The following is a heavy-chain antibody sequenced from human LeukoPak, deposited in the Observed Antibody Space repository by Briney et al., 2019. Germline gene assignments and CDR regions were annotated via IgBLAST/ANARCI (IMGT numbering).Heavy chain of an antibody. CDR1: GFTFDAYW. V-gene: IGHV3-7*01. CDR3: ARGDYDFWSGYYTHNGNAFDI. CDR2: INQDESDK. Sequence: SGGSLRLSCVVSGFTFDAYWMSWVRQAPGKGLEWVANINQDESDKYYVDSVGGRFTISRDNAKNSLYLQMNSLRAEDTAVYYCARGDYDFWSGYYTHNGNAFDIWGQGTMVTVSS. D-gene: IGHD3-3*01. J-gene: IGHJ3*02.